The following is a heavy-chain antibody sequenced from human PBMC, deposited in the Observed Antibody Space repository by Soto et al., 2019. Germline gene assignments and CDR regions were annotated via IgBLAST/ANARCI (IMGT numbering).Heavy chain of an antibody. D-gene: IGHD3-10*01. Sequence: QVQLVESGGGVVQPGRSLRLSCAASGFTFSSYAMHWVRQAPGKGLEWVAVISYDGSNKYYADSVKGRFTISRDNSKNTLYLQMNSLRAEDTAVYYCARDQGRGSGSYCNYWGQGTLVTVSS. V-gene: IGHV3-30-3*01. CDR1: GFTFSSYA. CDR2: ISYDGSNK. CDR3: ARDQGRGSGSYCNY. J-gene: IGHJ4*02.